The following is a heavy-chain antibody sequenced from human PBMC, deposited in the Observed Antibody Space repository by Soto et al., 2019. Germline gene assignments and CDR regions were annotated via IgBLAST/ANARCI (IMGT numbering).Heavy chain of an antibody. J-gene: IGHJ4*02. CDR3: ARCRSYHGDHDY. CDR1: GASISRYY. D-gene: IGHD4-17*01. CDR2: MYYSGNA. V-gene: IGHV4-59*01. Sequence: PSETLSLTCTVSGASISRYYWSWIRQSPGKGLEWIGYMYYSGNANYNPSLRSRITISVDTSKNQFSLNLNSVTAADTAVYYCARCRSYHGDHDYWGQGTRVTVSS.